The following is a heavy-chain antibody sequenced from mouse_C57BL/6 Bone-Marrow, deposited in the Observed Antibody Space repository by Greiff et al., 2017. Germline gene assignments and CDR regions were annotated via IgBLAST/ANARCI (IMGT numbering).Heavy chain of an antibody. J-gene: IGHJ1*03. CDR1: GYTFTSYG. D-gene: IGHD1-1*01. V-gene: IGHV1-58*01. CDR2: IYIGNGYT. CDR3: AKTDYYGSSYWYFDV. Sequence: VQLQQSGAELVRPGSSVKMSCKTSGYTFTSYGINWVKQRPGQGLEWIGYIYIGNGYTEYNEKFKGKATLTSDTSSITAYMQLSSLTSEDSAIYFLAKTDYYGSSYWYFDVWGTGTTVTVSS.